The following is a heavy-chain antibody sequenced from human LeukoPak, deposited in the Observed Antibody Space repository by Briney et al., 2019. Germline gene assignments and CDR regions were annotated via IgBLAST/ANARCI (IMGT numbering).Heavy chain of an antibody. CDR2: IHCSGST. J-gene: IGHJ4*02. CDR1: GGSISSSNYY. V-gene: IGHV4-39*01. D-gene: IGHD3-10*01. Sequence: PSETLSLTCTVSGGSISSSNYYWGWIRQPPGKGLEWIGSIHCSGSTYYNPSLKSRVTVSVDTSKNQFTVNLSSVTAADTAVYYCTRHFGSGRDDYWGQGTLVTVSS. CDR3: TRHFGSGRDDY.